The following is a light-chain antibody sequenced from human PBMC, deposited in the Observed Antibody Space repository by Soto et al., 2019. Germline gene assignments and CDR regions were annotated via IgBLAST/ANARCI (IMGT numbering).Light chain of an antibody. CDR3: QSYDSSRSIYV. V-gene: IGLV1-40*01. CDR1: RSNIGARNE. CDR2: GNT. J-gene: IGLJ1*01. Sequence: QSVLTQPPSVTGAPGQRVTISCTGSRSNIGARNEVHWYQHLAGTAPKLLVYGNTNRPSGVPDRFSGSKSGTSASLAITGLQAEDEADYYSQSYDSSRSIYVFGNGDKVTVL.